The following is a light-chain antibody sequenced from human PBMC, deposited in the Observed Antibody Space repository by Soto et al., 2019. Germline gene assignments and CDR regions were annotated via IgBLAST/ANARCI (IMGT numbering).Light chain of an antibody. CDR3: QQYKNMYT. Sequence: DIQMTQSPSTLSASVGDRVTITCRASQSITGWLAWYQQKPGKAPKLLIYDASSLESGVPSRFSGSGSGTEYTLTITSLQPDDSATYYCQQYKNMYTFGQGTKLEIK. J-gene: IGKJ2*01. CDR2: DAS. CDR1: QSITGW. V-gene: IGKV1-5*01.